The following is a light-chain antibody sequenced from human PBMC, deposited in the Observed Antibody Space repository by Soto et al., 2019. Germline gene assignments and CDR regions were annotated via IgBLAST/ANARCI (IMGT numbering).Light chain of an antibody. CDR1: SSDVGGYYY. V-gene: IGLV2-11*01. CDR2: DVT. CDR3: CSYAGRYTFV. J-gene: IGLJ1*01. Sequence: QSALTQPRSVSGSPGQSVTISCNETSSDVGGYYYVSWYQQHPGKAPKLMIYDVTKRPSGVPDRFSGSKSGNTASLTISGLQAEDEADYYCCSYAGRYTFVCGTGTKLTVL.